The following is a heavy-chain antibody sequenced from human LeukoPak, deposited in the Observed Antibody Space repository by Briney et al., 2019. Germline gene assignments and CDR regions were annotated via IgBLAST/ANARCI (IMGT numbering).Heavy chain of an antibody. CDR1: GFTFSSYS. D-gene: IGHD6-6*01. CDR3: ARVKYSSSPDY. Sequence: GGSLRLSCAASGFTFSSYSMNWVRQAPGKGLEWVSYISSSSSSIYYADSVKGRFTISRDNAKNSLYLQMNSLRAEDTAVYYCARVKYSSSPDYWGQGTLVTVSS. V-gene: IGHV3-48*01. CDR2: ISSSSSSI. J-gene: IGHJ4*02.